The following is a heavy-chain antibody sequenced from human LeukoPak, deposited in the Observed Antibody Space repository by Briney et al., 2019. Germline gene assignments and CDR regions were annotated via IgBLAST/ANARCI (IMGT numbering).Heavy chain of an antibody. J-gene: IGHJ6*03. CDR3: VKGSGTPYYFYYMDV. V-gene: IGHV3-23*01. D-gene: IGHD1-26*01. Sequence: PGGSLRLSCAASGFSFITYAMNWVRQAPGKGLEWVSGISGTGSAVGYADSVKGRFTVSRDTSKRTVYLQMSGLRVDDTAVYYCVKGSGTPYYFYYMDVWGKGTPVTVSS. CDR1: GFSFITYA. CDR2: ISGTGSAV.